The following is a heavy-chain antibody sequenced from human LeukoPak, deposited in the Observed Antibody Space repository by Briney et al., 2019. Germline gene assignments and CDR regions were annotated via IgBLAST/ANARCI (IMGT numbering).Heavy chain of an antibody. J-gene: IGHJ4*02. D-gene: IGHD3-16*01. CDR1: GYTFPAYY. CDR3: VREKSGGTYDY. V-gene: IGHV1-46*01. Sequence: ASVKVSCKASGYTFPAYYIQWVRQAPGQPLEWMGTIRPGDTRTTYAQKFQGRVTMTWDMSTTTGYMERSSLRSEDTAVYYCVREKSGGTYDYWGQGTLVTVSS. CDR2: IRPGDTRT.